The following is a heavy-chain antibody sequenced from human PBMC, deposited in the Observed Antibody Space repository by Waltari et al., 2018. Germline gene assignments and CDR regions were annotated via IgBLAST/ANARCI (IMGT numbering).Heavy chain of an antibody. J-gene: IGHJ3*02. D-gene: IGHD3-22*01. CDR2: IYTSGST. CDR1: GGSISSYY. Sequence: QVQLQASGPGLVKPSETLSLTCTVPGGSISSYYWSWIRQPSGTGLEWIGRIYTSGSTNYNPSLKSRVTISVDKSKNQFSLKRSSVTAADTAVYYCARDLHAYYYDSSGSARPGAFDIWGQGTMVTVSS. CDR3: ARDLHAYYYDSSGSARPGAFDI. V-gene: IGHV4-4*07.